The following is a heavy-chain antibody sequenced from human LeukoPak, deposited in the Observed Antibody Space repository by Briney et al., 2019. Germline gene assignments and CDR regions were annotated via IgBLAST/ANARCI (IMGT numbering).Heavy chain of an antibody. CDR3: AKDWSHGSFDS. V-gene: IGHV3-74*01. CDR2: ISGDGSGI. Sequence: GGSLRLSCAASGFTFSSYWMHWVRQLPGKGLVWVARISGDGSGINYADSVKGRFTISGDNSKKMVYLQMDSLRHEDTAVYYCAKDWSHGSFDSWGQGTLVTVSS. CDR1: GFTFSSYW. J-gene: IGHJ4*02. D-gene: IGHD1-26*01.